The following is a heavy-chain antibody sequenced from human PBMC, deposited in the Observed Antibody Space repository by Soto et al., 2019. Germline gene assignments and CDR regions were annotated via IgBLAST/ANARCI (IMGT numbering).Heavy chain of an antibody. CDR2: ISNTSRTI. V-gene: IGHV3-11*01. D-gene: IGHD4-17*01. CDR3: MRLDFGDYADSFHP. J-gene: IGHJ4*03. Sequence: QVQLLESGGGLVRPGGSLRLSCAASGFSFSAYYMTRIRQAPGKGLEWLSYISNTSRTIYYAESVKGRFTISSDNASNLLCLQMKSLRAEHTAVYYCMRLDFGDYADSFHPWGRGTLVTVPS. CDR1: GFSFSAYY.